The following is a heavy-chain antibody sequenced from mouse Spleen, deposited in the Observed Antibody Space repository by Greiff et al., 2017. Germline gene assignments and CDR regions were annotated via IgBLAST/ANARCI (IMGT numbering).Heavy chain of an antibody. CDR1: GYTFTSYW. D-gene: IGHD2-14*01. CDR2: IHPNSGST. J-gene: IGHJ3*01. CDR3: ARGYPFAY. V-gene: IGHV1-64*01. Sequence: VQVVESGAELVKPGASVKLSCKASGYTFTSYWMHWVKQRPGQGLEWIGMIHPNSGSTNYNEKFKSKATLTVDKSSSTAYMQLSSLTSEDSAVYYCARGYPFAYWGQGTLVTVSA.